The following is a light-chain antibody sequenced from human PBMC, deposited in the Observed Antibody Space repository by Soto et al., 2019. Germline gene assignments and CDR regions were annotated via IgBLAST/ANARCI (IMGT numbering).Light chain of an antibody. CDR1: SSDFRSYNR. V-gene: IGLV2-18*01. J-gene: IGLJ1*01. CDR2: AVN. CDR3: SLYTTDSTYV. Sequence: QSALTQPPSVSGSPGQSVTISCAGTSSDFRSYNRVSWYQCPPGTGPKLIIYAVNNRPSGVPDRFSGSKSGNTASLTISGLQAEDDAEYYCSLYTTDSTYVFGTGTKVTVL.